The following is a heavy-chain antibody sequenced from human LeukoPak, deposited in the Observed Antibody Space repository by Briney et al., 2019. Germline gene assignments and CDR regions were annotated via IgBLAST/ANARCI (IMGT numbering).Heavy chain of an antibody. Sequence: GGSLRLSCAASVFSYSSYEMNWVRQAPGKGLEWLSYISSGGTTRYYSDSVKGRFTISRDNAKNSLYLQVNSLRAEDTAVYYCARVRSGYSHENYFDYWGQGTLVTVSS. V-gene: IGHV3-48*03. CDR3: ARVRSGYSHENYFDY. D-gene: IGHD5-18*01. CDR1: VFSYSSYE. J-gene: IGHJ4*02. CDR2: ISSGGTTR.